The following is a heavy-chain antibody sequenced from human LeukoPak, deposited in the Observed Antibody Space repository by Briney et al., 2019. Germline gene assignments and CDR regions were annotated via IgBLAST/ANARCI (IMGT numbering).Heavy chain of an antibody. CDR3: AAEAAYYYDSRDAFDV. J-gene: IGHJ3*01. D-gene: IGHD3-22*01. CDR1: GFTFTSSA. Sequence: SVKVSCKASGFTFTSSAVQWVRQARGQRLEWIGWIVVGSGNTNYAQKFQEGVTITRDMSTSLVYMELSSLRSEDTAVYYCAAEAAYYYDSRDAFDVWGQGTMVTVSS. CDR2: IVVGSGNT. V-gene: IGHV1-58*01.